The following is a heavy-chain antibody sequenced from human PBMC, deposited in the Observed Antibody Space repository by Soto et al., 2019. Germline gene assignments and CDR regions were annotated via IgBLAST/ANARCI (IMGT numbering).Heavy chain of an antibody. CDR2: IIPIFGTA. J-gene: IGHJ4*02. Sequence: QVQLVQSGAEVKKPGSSVKVSCKASGGTFSSYSISWVRQAPGQGLEWMGGIIPIFGTANYAQKFQGRVTINADKSTNTAYMEMSNLRYEDTAVYYCAAPSDPAMVTDWGQGTLVTVSS. CDR3: AAPSDPAMVTD. CDR1: GGTFSSYS. V-gene: IGHV1-69*14. D-gene: IGHD5-18*01.